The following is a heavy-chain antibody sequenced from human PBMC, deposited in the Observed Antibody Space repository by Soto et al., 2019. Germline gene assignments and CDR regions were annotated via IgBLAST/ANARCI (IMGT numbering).Heavy chain of an antibody. Sequence: SETLSLTCTVSGGSISRYYWSWIRQPPGKGLKYIGYVYSSGSTNYNPSLKSRATISVDTSKNQFSLKLSSVTAADTAVYFCARAPPSGTFDYPSQAILVTVSS. V-gene: IGHV4-59*08. CDR3: ARAPPSGTFDY. J-gene: IGHJ4*02. D-gene: IGHD3-10*01. CDR2: VYSSGST. CDR1: GGSISRYY.